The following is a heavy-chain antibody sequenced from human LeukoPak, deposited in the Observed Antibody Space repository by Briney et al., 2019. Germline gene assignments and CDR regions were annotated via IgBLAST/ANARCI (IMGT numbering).Heavy chain of an antibody. CDR1: GFTVSSNY. V-gene: IGHV3-53*04. J-gene: IGHJ4*02. CDR2: IYSGGST. D-gene: IGHD3-22*01. Sequence: AGGSLRLSCAASGFTVSSNYMTWVRQAPGKGLEWVSVIYSGGSTYYADSVKGRFTISRHNSKNTLYLQMNSLRADDTAIYYCAKGAPPYYYDSSGYPLPLFDYWGQGTLVTVSS. CDR3: AKGAPPYYYDSSGYPLPLFDY.